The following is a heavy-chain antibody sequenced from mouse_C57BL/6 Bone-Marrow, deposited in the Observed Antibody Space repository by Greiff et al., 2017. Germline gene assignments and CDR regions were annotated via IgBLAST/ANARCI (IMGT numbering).Heavy chain of an antibody. Sequence: QVQLQQPGAELVRPGTSVKLSCKASGYTFTSYWMHWVKQRPGQGLEWIGVIDPSDSFTNYTPQFKGKATLTVDTSSSTAYMQLSSLTSEDAAVYYCARTHYYGSSYTVAFAYWGQGTLVTVSA. CDR2: IDPSDSFT. CDR1: GYTFTSYW. CDR3: ARTHYYGSSYTVAFAY. V-gene: IGHV1-59*01. D-gene: IGHD1-1*01. J-gene: IGHJ3*01.